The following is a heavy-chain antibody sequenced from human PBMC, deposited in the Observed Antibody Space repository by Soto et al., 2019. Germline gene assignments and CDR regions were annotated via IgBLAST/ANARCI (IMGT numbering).Heavy chain of an antibody. Sequence: ASVKVSCKASGNSFTTYYMHWVRQAPGQGLEWMGIINPSGGRTTYARKFQGRVTMTRDTSTSTFHMELSSLTSGDTAVYYCAGLYHYDSSGYYDYWGQGTLVTVSS. CDR2: INPSGGRT. V-gene: IGHV1-46*01. D-gene: IGHD3-22*01. J-gene: IGHJ4*02. CDR3: AGLYHYDSSGYYDY. CDR1: GNSFTTYY.